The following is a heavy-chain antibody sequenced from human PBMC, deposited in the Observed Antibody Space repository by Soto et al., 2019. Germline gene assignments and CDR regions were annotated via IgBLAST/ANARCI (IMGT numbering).Heavy chain of an antibody. J-gene: IGHJ4*02. V-gene: IGHV3-23*01. D-gene: IGHD6-19*01. CDR3: AKVERAVAGIID. CDR1: GFTFSSYA. CDR2: ISVSVGST. Sequence: GGSLRLSCAASGFTFSSYAMSWVRQAPGKGLDWVSAISVSVGSTYYADSVKGRFTISRDNSKTTLYLPMNRLRAEDTAVYYCAKVERAVAGIIDWGQGTLVTVSS.